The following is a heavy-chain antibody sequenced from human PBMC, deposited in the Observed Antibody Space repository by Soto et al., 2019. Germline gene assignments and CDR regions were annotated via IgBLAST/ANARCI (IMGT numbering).Heavy chain of an antibody. J-gene: IGHJ4*01. CDR1: GFTFSNNA. Sequence: PGGSLRLSCVGSGFTFSNNAMHWVRQAQGKGIEWVAFISYDSSEIFYADSVQGRFTISSDNPENTQFLHMHSPRADDTAFYCCAIDRVADSPFDHWGQGILVTVSS. V-gene: IGHV3-30*01. D-gene: IGHD3-3*01. CDR3: AIDRVADSPFDH. CDR2: ISYDSSEI.